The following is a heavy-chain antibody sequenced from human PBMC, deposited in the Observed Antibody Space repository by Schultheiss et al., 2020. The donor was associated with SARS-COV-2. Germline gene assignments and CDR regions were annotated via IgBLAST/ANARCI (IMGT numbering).Heavy chain of an antibody. D-gene: IGHD6-13*01. CDR1: GGSISSGGYS. CDR3: ARGRQVAAAGTNWFDP. J-gene: IGHJ5*02. Sequence: SETLSLTCAVSGGSISSGGYSWSWIRQPPGKGLEWIGYIYHSGSTNYNPSLKSRVTISVDTSKNQFSLKLSSVTAADTAVYYCARGRQVAAAGTNWFDPWGQGTLVTVSS. V-gene: IGHV4-30-2*01. CDR2: IYHSGST.